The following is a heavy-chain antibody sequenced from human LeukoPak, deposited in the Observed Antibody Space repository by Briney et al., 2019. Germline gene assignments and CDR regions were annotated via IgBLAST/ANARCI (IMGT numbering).Heavy chain of an antibody. V-gene: IGHV3-7*05. Sequence: GSLRLSCAASGFTFSNYWMTWVRQAPGKGLEWVANIKQDGSEKYYVDSVKGRFTISRDNAKNSLYLQMNSLRAEDTALYYCAREDQPRGTFDYWGQGILVTASS. J-gene: IGHJ4*02. D-gene: IGHD2-15*01. CDR2: IKQDGSEK. CDR3: AREDQPRGTFDY. CDR1: GFTFSNYW.